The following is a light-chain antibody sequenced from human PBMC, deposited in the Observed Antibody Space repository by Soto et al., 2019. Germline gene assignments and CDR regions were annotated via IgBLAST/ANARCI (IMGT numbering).Light chain of an antibody. V-gene: IGLV1-40*01. CDR2: NYV. J-gene: IGLJ2*01. CDR3: QSYDSNLSGSL. CDR1: SSNIGAGYG. Sequence: QSVLTQPPSVSGAPGQRVTISCAGTSSNIGAGYGVHWYQQLPGRAPKLLIHNYVNRPSGVPDRFSGYKSGTSASLAITGLQGEDEGDYYCQSYDSNLSGSLFGGGTQLTVL.